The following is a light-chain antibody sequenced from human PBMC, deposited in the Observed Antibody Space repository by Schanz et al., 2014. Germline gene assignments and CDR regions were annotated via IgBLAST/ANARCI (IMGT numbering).Light chain of an antibody. J-gene: IGLJ1*01. CDR1: SSDVGGYKY. Sequence: QSALTQPPSASGSPGQSVTISCTGTSSDVGGYKYVSWYQQHPGKAPKLMIYEVSKRPSGVPDRFSGSKSGNTASLTVSGLQAEDEADYYCCSYAGSPYVFGTGTKLTV. CDR2: EVS. V-gene: IGLV2-8*01. CDR3: CSYAGSPYV.